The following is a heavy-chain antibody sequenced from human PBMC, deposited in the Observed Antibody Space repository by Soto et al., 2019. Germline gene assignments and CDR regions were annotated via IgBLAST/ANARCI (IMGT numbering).Heavy chain of an antibody. CDR1: GFTFSSYW. J-gene: IGHJ6*02. D-gene: IGHD2-15*01. V-gene: IGHV3-7*01. CDR2: IKQDGSEK. CDR3: ARESDIAVVVDANYGMDV. Sequence: GGSLRLSCAASGFTFSSYWMSWVRQAPGKGLEWVANIKQDGSEKYYVDSVKGRFTISRDNAKNSLYLQMNSLRAEDTAVYYCARESDIAVVVDANYGMDVWGQGTTVTVSS.